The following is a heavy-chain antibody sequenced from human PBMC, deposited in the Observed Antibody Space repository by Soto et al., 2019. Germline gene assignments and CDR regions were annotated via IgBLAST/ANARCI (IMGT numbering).Heavy chain of an antibody. CDR2: MNSGGRT. CDR1: GFTFSNYS. D-gene: IGHD6-6*01. V-gene: IGHV3-23*01. CDR3: AKALQYSSSRDYFYYGMDV. J-gene: IGHJ6*02. Sequence: EVQLLESGGGLVQPGGSLRLSCAASGFTFSNYSMSWVRQAPGKGLEWVSGMNSGGRTYYADSVKGRFTISRDTSKNTLYLQMNSLRVDDTAVFYCAKALQYSSSRDYFYYGMDVWGRGTTVTVSS.